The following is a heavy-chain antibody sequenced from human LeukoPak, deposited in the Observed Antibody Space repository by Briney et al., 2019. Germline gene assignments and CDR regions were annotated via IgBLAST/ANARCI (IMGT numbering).Heavy chain of an antibody. CDR3: ARTLWFGESNAFDI. J-gene: IGHJ3*02. Sequence: SVKVSCKASGGTFSSYAISWVRRAPGQGLEWMGRIIPILGIANYAQKFQGRVTITADKSTSTAYMELSSLRSEDTAVYYCARTLWFGESNAFDIWGQGTMVTVSS. V-gene: IGHV1-69*04. D-gene: IGHD3-10*01. CDR2: IIPILGIA. CDR1: GGTFSSYA.